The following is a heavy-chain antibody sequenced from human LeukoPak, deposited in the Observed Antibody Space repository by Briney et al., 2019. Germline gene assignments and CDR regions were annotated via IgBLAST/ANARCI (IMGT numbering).Heavy chain of an antibody. Sequence: PGGSLRLSCAASGFTFDDYAMHWVRQAPGKGLEWVSSISWNSGSIGYADSVKGRFTISRDNAKNSLYLQMNSLRAEDTAVYYCARAGENYYDSSGYSTDAFDIWGQGTMVTVSS. CDR2: ISWNSGSI. CDR3: ARAGENYYDSSGYSTDAFDI. D-gene: IGHD3-22*01. CDR1: GFTFDDYA. V-gene: IGHV3-9*01. J-gene: IGHJ3*02.